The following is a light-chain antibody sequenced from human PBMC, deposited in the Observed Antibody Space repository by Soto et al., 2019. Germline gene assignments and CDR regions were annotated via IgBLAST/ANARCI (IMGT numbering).Light chain of an antibody. Sequence: ALTQPASESGSRGQSITISCTGTSSDVRNYKLVSWYQHHPGKAPQLMIYDNNKRPSGVSNRFSGSKSGNTASLTIYDLQADDEADYHCCSYAGRSAYVFGTGTKVTVL. J-gene: IGLJ1*01. CDR1: SSDVRNYKL. V-gene: IGLV2-23*01. CDR2: DNN. CDR3: CSYAGRSAYV.